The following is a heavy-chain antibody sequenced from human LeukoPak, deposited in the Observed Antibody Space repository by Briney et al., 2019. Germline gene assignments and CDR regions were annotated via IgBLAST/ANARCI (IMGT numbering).Heavy chain of an antibody. Sequence: SETLSLTCTVSGGSISSHYWSRIRQPPGKGLEWIGYIYYSGSTNYNPSLKSRVTISVDTSKNQFSLKLSSVTAADTAVYYCARRAAAARGPGNWFDPWGQGTLVTVSS. CDR3: ARRAAAARGPGNWFDP. CDR1: GGSISSHY. CDR2: IYYSGST. J-gene: IGHJ5*02. V-gene: IGHV4-59*11. D-gene: IGHD6-13*01.